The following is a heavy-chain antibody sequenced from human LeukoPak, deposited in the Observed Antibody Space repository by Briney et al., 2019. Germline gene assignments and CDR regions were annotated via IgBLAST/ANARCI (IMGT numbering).Heavy chain of an antibody. V-gene: IGHV1-18*01. Sequence: ASVKVSCKASGYTFTRYGISWVRQAPGQGLEWMGWISAYNGNTNYAQKLQGRVTMTTDTSTSTAYMQLRSLRSDDTAVYYCASRGIAAAGTRAEENFDYWGQGTLVTVSS. CDR3: ASRGIAAAGTRAEENFDY. CDR2: ISAYNGNT. J-gene: IGHJ4*02. CDR1: GYTFTRYG. D-gene: IGHD6-13*01.